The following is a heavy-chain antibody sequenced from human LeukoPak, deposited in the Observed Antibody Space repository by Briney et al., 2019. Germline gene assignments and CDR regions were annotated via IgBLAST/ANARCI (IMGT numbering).Heavy chain of an antibody. CDR3: ARDVTKMGGYGSRNDDYCYGLDV. CDR1: GFTFSDYY. D-gene: IGHD5-18*01. J-gene: IGHJ6*02. V-gene: IGHV3-11*01. CDR2: ISSSRTTL. Sequence: GGSLRLSCAASGFTFSDYYMSWIRQAPGKGLEWVSYISSSRTTLYYADSVKGRFTISRDNAKNSLYLVMKNLKAEDTAVYYCARDVTKMGGYGSRNDDYCYGLDVWGQGTTVTVSS.